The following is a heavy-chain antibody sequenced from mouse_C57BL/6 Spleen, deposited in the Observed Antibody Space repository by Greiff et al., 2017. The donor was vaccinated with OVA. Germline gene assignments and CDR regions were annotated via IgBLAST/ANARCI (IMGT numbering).Heavy chain of an antibody. Sequence: VQLQESGPELVKPGASVKISCKASGYAFSSSWMNWVKQRPGKGLEWIGRIYPGDGDTNYNGKFKGKATLTADTSSSTAYMQLSSLTSEDSAVYVCANYDGEYYAMDDWGQGTSVTVSS. J-gene: IGHJ4*01. CDR3: ANYDGEYYAMDD. D-gene: IGHD2-4*01. CDR1: GYAFSSSW. CDR2: IYPGDGDT. V-gene: IGHV1-82*01.